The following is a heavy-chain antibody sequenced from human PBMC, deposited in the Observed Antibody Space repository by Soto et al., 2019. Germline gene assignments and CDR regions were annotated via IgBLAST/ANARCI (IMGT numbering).Heavy chain of an antibody. CDR1: GXXXXXXX. CDR3: AKDRDGAAAGPTKFYGMDV. J-gene: IGHJ6*02. D-gene: IGHD6-13*01. Sequence: EVQLLESGGGXVQPGGSXXXXCXXXGXXXXXXXXXXXXQAPGKGLEWVSVISGSGDSTYYADSVRGRFTISRDNSKNTLYLQMNSLRAEDTAVYYCAKDRDGAAAGPTKFYGMDVWGQGTTVTVSS. V-gene: IGHV3-23*01. CDR2: ISGSGDST.